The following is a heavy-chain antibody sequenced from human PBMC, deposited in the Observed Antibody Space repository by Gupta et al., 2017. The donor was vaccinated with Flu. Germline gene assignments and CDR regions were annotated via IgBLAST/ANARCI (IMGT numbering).Heavy chain of an antibody. V-gene: IGHV4-34*01. J-gene: IGHJ5*02. CDR3: ASGPQGYCSGGSCQRASEVDWFDP. D-gene: IGHD2-15*01. Sequence: GKGLEWIGEINHSGSTNYNPSLKSRVTISVDTSKNQFSLKLSSVTAADTAVYYCASGPQGYCSGGSCQRASEVDWFDPGGQGTLVTVSS. CDR2: INHSGST.